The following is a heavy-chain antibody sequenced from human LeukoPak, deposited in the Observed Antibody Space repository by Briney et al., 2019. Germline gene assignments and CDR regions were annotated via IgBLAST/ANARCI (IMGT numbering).Heavy chain of an antibody. CDR1: GGSFSGYY. D-gene: IGHD3-10*01. V-gene: IGHV4-34*01. CDR3: ARSGSGSYHNYGMDV. J-gene: IGHJ6*02. Sequence: SETLSLTCAVYGGSFSGYYWSWIRQLPGKGLEWIGEINHSGSTNYNPSLKSRVTISVDTSKNQFSLKLSSVTAADTAVYYCARSGSGSYHNYGMDVWGQGTTVTVSS. CDR2: INHSGST.